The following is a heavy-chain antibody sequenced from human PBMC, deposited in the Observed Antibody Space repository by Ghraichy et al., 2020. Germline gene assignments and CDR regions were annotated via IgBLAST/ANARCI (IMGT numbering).Heavy chain of an antibody. V-gene: IGHV1-46*01. CDR1: VYTFTSYY. CDR3: ARERTVYYYGMDV. D-gene: IGHD3/OR15-3a*01. J-gene: IGHJ6*02. CDR2: INPSGGST. Sequence: ASVKVSCKASVYTFTSYYMHWVRQAPGQGLEWMGIINPSGGSTSYAQKFQGRVTMTRDTSTSTVYMELSSLRSEDTAVYYCARERTVYYYGMDVWGQGTTVTVSS.